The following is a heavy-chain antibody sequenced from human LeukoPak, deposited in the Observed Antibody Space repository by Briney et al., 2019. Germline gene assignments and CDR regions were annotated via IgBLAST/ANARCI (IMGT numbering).Heavy chain of an antibody. CDR3: AGDYTLRSYRFDY. V-gene: IGHV4-34*11. D-gene: IGHD3-10*01. Sequence: SETLSLTCAVYGGSFSGYYWSWVRQPPGRGLEWIGYIYYSGSTTINPSLKSRVTISLDMSKNQFSLKLNSMTAADTAIYYCAGDYTLRSYRFDYWGQGTLVTVSA. J-gene: IGHJ4*02. CDR2: IYYSGST. CDR1: GGSFSGYY.